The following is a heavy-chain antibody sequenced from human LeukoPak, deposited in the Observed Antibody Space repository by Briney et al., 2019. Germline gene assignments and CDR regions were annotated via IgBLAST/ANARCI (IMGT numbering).Heavy chain of an antibody. J-gene: IGHJ4*02. D-gene: IGHD6-19*01. Sequence: ASVKVSCKASGYTFTGYYMHWVRQAPGQGFEWMGWINPNTGDTNYAQKFQGRVTMTRDTTISAAFMELTRLTSDDTAVYYCASYPSSLPPFDYWGQGTLVTVSS. CDR3: ASYPSSLPPFDY. V-gene: IGHV1-2*02. CDR2: INPNTGDT. CDR1: GYTFTGYY.